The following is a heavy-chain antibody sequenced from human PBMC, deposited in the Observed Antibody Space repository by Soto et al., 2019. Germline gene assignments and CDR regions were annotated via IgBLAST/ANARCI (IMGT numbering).Heavy chain of an antibody. J-gene: IGHJ3*02. V-gene: IGHV1-46*01. CDR2: INPSGGST. Sequence: ASVKVSYKASGYTFTSYYMHWVRQAPGQGLEWMGIINPSGGSTSYAQKFQGRVTMTRDTSTSTVYMELSSLRSEDTAVYYCARHYGDPGAFDIWGQGTMVTVSS. CDR3: ARHYGDPGAFDI. D-gene: IGHD4-17*01. CDR1: GYTFTSYY.